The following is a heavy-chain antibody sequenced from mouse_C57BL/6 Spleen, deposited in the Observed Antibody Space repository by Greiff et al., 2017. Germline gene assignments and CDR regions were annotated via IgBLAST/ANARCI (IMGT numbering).Heavy chain of an antibody. D-gene: IGHD2-4*01. CDR1: GYAFSSYW. CDR3: ARFYYDYDGWYFDV. CDR2: IYPGDGDT. V-gene: IGHV1-80*01. J-gene: IGHJ1*03. Sequence: VMLVESGAELVKPGASVKISCKASGYAFSSYWMNWVKQRPGKGLEWIGQIYPGDGDTNYNGKFKGKATLTADKSSSTAYMQLSSLTSEDSAVYFCARFYYDYDGWYFDVWGTGTTVTVSS.